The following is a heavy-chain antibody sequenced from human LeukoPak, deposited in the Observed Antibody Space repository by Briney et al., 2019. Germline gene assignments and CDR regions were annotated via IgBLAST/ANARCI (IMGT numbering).Heavy chain of an antibody. J-gene: IGHJ6*02. D-gene: IGHD2-21*01. V-gene: IGHV4-34*01. Sequence: PSETLSLTCAVYGGSFSDYCWVWIRQPPGKGLEWIGEINHSGSTNYNPSLKSRVTISVDTSKNQFSLKLSSVTAVDTAAYYCASEIPPYYYGMDVWGQGTTVTVPS. CDR2: INHSGST. CDR3: ASEIPPYYYGMDV. CDR1: GGSFSDYC.